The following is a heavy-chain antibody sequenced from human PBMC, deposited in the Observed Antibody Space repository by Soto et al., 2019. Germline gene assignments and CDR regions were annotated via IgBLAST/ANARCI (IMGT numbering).Heavy chain of an antibody. CDR2: MYNTGST. CDR1: GGSLSGYY. Sequence: PQNLSLTCTVSGGSLSGYYCSWIRLPPGKGLEWIGYMYNTGSTVYNPSFKSRVTISVDTSKNQFSLKLNSVTAADTAVYYCARDLWGYCGTDCYPLDVWGQGTTVT. CDR3: ARDLWGYCGTDCYPLDV. V-gene: IGHV4-59*01. D-gene: IGHD2-21*02. J-gene: IGHJ6*02.